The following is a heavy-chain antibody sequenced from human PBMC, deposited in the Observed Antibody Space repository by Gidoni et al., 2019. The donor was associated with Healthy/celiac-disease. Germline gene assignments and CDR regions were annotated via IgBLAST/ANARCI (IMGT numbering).Heavy chain of an antibody. CDR3: ASFAENLNWFDP. CDR1: GGSFSGYY. V-gene: IGHV4-34*01. CDR2: INHSGST. Sequence: QVQLQQWGAGLLKPSETLSLTSAVHGGSFSGYYWSWIRQPPGKGLEWIGEINHSGSTNYNPSLKSRVTISVDTSKNQFSLKLSSVTAADTAVYYCASFAENLNWFDPWGQGTLVTVSS. J-gene: IGHJ5*02.